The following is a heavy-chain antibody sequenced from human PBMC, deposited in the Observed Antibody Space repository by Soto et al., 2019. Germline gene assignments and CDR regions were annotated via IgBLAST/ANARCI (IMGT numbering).Heavy chain of an antibody. V-gene: IGHV3-48*03. CDR2: ISSSGSTI. J-gene: IGHJ5*02. Sequence: GSLRLSCAASGFTFSSYEMNWVRQAPGKGLEWVSYISSSGSTIYYADSVKGRFTISRDNAKNSLYLQMNSLRAEDTAVYYCARYQFEYSSSWYFNWFDPWGQGTLVTVSS. D-gene: IGHD6-13*01. CDR1: GFTFSSYE. CDR3: ARYQFEYSSSWYFNWFDP.